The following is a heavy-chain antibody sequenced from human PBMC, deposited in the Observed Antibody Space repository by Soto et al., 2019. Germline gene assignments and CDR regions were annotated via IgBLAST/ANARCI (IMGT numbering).Heavy chain of an antibody. Sequence: QVQLVESGGGVVQPGRSLRLSCAASGFTFSSYGMHWVRQAPGKGLEWVAVIPYDGSNKYYVDSVKGRFTISRDNSKNTLYLEMNILRAEDTAVYYCAKNSGGSYYYGVDVWGQGTTVTVSS. CDR2: IPYDGSNK. CDR3: AKNSGGSYYYGVDV. V-gene: IGHV3-30*18. D-gene: IGHD4-17*01. CDR1: GFTFSSYG. J-gene: IGHJ6*02.